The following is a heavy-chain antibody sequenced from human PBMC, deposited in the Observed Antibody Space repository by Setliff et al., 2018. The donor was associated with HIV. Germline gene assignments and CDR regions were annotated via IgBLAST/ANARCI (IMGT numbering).Heavy chain of an antibody. Sequence: SETLSLTCSVSDGSISSSNYYWGWIRQPPGKGLEWIGYISYSGSTYYNPSLNSRLTISIDTSKNQFSLRLKSVTAAETAVYYCARASYYYDSSGLGYFDYWGQGTLVTVSS. J-gene: IGHJ4*02. D-gene: IGHD3-22*01. CDR3: ARASYYYDSSGLGYFDY. CDR2: ISYSGST. V-gene: IGHV4-30-4*08. CDR1: DGSISSSNYY.